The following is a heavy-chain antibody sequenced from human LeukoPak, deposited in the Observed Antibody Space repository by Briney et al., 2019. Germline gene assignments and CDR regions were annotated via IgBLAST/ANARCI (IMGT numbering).Heavy chain of an antibody. V-gene: IGHV3-33*01. CDR2: ISYDGSNK. D-gene: IGHD6-6*01. CDR1: GFSFSTRG. J-gene: IGHJ4*02. Sequence: GRSLRLSCAASGFSFSTRGMHWVRQAPGKGLEWVAAISYDGSNKYYADSVKDRFTISRDNSKNTLDLQMNSLRAEDTAVYYCARTRYGSSSPYYFDYWGQGTLVTVSS. CDR3: ARTRYGSSSPYYFDY.